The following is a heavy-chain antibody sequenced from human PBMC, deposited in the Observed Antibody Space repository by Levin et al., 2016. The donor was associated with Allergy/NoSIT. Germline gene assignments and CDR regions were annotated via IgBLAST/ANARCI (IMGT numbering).Heavy chain of an antibody. CDR2: IYPGDSDT. J-gene: IGHJ4*02. D-gene: IGHD6-13*01. CDR1: GYSFTSYW. Sequence: GESLKISCKGSGYSFTSYWIGWVRQMPGKGLEWMGIIYPGDSDTRYSPSFQGQVTISADKSISTAYLQWSSLKASDTAMYYCARAPYDSSSWYTPPFDYWGQGTLVTVSS. V-gene: IGHV5-51*01. CDR3: ARAPYDSSSWYTPPFDY.